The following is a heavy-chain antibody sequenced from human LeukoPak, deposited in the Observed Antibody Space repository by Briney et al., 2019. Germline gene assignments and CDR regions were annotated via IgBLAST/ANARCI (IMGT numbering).Heavy chain of an antibody. J-gene: IGHJ4*02. V-gene: IGHV1-2*06. CDR1: GYTFADYF. Sequence: GASVKVSCKTSGYTFADYFIHWVRQAPGQGLEWMGRINANSGVTEYQQKFQGRVTMTRDTSVSTAYVEVNWLISDDTAIYYCARDVSSTPNWEFDYWGQGTLVTVS. CDR2: INANSGVT. CDR3: ARDVSSTPNWEFDY. D-gene: IGHD1-26*01.